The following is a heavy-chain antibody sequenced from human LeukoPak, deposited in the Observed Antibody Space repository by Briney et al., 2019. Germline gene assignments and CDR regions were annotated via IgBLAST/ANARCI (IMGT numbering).Heavy chain of an antibody. D-gene: IGHD6-19*01. Sequence: GGSLRLSCAASGFSFSTYAMHWVRQAPGKGLEYVAAISNGGSTYYANSVKGRFTISRDTSKNTLYLRMGSLRAKDMAVYYCARERAVAGRGDFDYWGQGPLVTVSS. CDR3: ARERAVAGRGDFDY. V-gene: IGHV3-64*01. J-gene: IGHJ4*02. CDR1: GFSFSTYA. CDR2: ISNGGST.